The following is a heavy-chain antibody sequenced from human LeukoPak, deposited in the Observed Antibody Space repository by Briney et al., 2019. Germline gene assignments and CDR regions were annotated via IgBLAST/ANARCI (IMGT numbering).Heavy chain of an antibody. CDR2: MAYVGSNK. CDR1: GFTFSTYA. D-gene: IGHD3-22*01. J-gene: IGHJ6*03. CDR3: ARVVSYDSNVWGYYYYMDV. Sequence: GGSLRLSCAASGFTFSTYAMHWVRQAPGKGLEWGAVMAYVGSNKFYADSVKGRFTISRDNSKNTLYLQMNSLRAEDTAVCYCARVVSYDSNVWGYYYYMDVWGKGTTVTVSS. V-gene: IGHV3-30*14.